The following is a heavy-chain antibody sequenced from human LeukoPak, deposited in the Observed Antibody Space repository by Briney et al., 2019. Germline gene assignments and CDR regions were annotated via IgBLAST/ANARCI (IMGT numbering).Heavy chain of an antibody. CDR3: ARGSDTSGYYTGFDY. CDR2: MYDRGRI. D-gene: IGHD3-22*01. V-gene: IGHV4-30-2*01. Sequence: SETLSLTCAVSGGSISSDIYSWGWIRQAPGKGLEWIGSMYDRGRIYYNPSLMSRVTISLARSKNQLSLELSSVTAADTAVYYCARGSDTSGYYTGFDYWGQGTLVTVSS. CDR1: GGSISSDIYS. J-gene: IGHJ4*02.